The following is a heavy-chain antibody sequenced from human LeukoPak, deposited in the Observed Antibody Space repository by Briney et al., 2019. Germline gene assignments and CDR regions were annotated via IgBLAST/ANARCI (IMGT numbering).Heavy chain of an antibody. J-gene: IGHJ4*02. V-gene: IGHV3-23*01. CDR2: ISGSGGST. Sequence: GGSLRLSCAASGFTFSSYAMSWVRQAPGKGLEWASAISGSGGSTYYADSVKGRFTISRDNSKNTLYLQMNSLRAEDTAVYYCAKGPGGYSYGPQLDYWGQGTLVTVSS. CDR1: GFTFSSYA. CDR3: AKGPGGYSYGPQLDY. D-gene: IGHD5-18*01.